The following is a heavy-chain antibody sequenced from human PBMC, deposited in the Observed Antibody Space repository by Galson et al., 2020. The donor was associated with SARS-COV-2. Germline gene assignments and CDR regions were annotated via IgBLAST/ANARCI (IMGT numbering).Heavy chain of an antibody. CDR3: ARARVTITVVVRETGDDALDI. D-gene: IGHD3-22*01. CDR2: INPSAGST. V-gene: IGHV1-46*03. Sequence: ASVTVPCKPSGYTFTKNHVHCVRPEPRPGLEWLGIINPSAGSTNYAQNLQGRVTMTRDTSTNTVYMVLSSLTSENAAVYYCARARVTITVVVRETGDDALDIWGQGTMVTVSS. CDR1: GYTFTKNH. J-gene: IGHJ3*02.